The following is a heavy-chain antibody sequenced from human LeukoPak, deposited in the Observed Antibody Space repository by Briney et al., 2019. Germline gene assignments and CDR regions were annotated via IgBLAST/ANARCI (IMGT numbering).Heavy chain of an antibody. Sequence: GRSLRLSCAASGFTFDDYAMHWVRQAPGKGLEWVSGISWNSGSIGYADSVKGRFTISRDNSKNTLYLQMNSLRAEDTAVYYCARGSGYSSGWYVDYWGQGTLVTVSS. V-gene: IGHV3-9*01. CDR3: ARGSGYSSGWYVDY. D-gene: IGHD6-19*01. J-gene: IGHJ4*02. CDR1: GFTFDDYA. CDR2: ISWNSGSI.